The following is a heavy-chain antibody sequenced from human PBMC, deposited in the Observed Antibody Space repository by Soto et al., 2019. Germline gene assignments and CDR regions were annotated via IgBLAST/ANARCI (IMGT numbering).Heavy chain of an antibody. CDR2: FDPEDGET. D-gene: IGHD2-2*01. V-gene: IGHV1-24*01. CDR1: GYTLTELS. Sequence: PPASVKVSCKVSGYTLTELSMHWVRQAPGKGLEWMGGFDPEDGETIYAQKFQGRVTMTEDTSTDTAYMELSSLRSEDTAVYYCATISLVPAARNWYFDLWGRGTLVTVSS. CDR3: ATISLVPAARNWYFDL. J-gene: IGHJ2*01.